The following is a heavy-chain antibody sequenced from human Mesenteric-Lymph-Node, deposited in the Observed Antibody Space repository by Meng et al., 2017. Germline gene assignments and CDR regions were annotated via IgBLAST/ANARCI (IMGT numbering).Heavy chain of an antibody. D-gene: IGHD3-3*01. CDR3: ARVKIWSGLSESYYYYGMDV. V-gene: IGHV4-38-2*01. J-gene: IGHJ6*02. CDR2: IYHSGST. CDR1: GYSISSGYY. Sequence: SETLSLTCAVPGYSISSGYYWGWIRQPPGKGLEWIGSIYHSGSTYYNPSLKSRVTISVDTSKNQFSLKLSSVTAADTAVYYCARVKIWSGLSESYYYYGMDVWGQGTTVTVSS.